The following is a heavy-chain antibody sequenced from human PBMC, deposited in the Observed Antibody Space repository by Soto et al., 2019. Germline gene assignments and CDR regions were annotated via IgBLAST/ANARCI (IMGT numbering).Heavy chain of an antibody. Sequence: QVQLVQSGAEVRKPGASVKVSCKTSGYSFTYYPMHWVRQAPGQRLEWLGWINVGNGYPEYSQKFQGRVTFSRDTSASTAYMELSSLRSADTAVYYCARRDGNSGGFDYWGQGTLVTVSS. J-gene: IGHJ4*02. D-gene: IGHD1-1*01. CDR1: GYSFTYYP. CDR3: ARRDGNSGGFDY. CDR2: INVGNGYP. V-gene: IGHV1-3*01.